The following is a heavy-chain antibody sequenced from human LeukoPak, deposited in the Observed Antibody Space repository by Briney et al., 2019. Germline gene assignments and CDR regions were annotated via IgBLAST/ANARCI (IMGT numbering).Heavy chain of an antibody. J-gene: IGHJ4*02. CDR3: ARRRMIRGVIIFDY. CDR1: GGSVSSGTYY. D-gene: IGHD3-10*01. Sequence: SETLSLTCSVSGGSVSSGTYYETRIRQPPGKGLEWIGHVYFSGTSSYNPSLKSRVTISADTSKNQFSLKLISVTAADTAVYFCARRRMIRGVIIFDYWGPGALVTVSS. V-gene: IGHV4-61*01. CDR2: VYFSGTS.